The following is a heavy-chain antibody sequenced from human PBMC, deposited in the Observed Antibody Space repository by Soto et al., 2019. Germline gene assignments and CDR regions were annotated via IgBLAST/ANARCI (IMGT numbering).Heavy chain of an antibody. CDR3: ARDAGTYRYCFDY. CDR1: CYSIRDGYF. Sequence: SETLSLTCGVSCYSIRDGYFWAWVRQSPGKGLEWIGTIYHSGSTYYNPSLKSRVTISLDTSNNRYSLNLMSVTAADTAVYYCARDAGTYRYCFDYWGQGTLVTVSS. V-gene: IGHV4-38-2*02. CDR2: IYHSGST. J-gene: IGHJ4*02.